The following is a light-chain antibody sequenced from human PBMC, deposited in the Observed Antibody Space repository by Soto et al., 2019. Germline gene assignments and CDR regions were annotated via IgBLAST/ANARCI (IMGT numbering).Light chain of an antibody. CDR3: QQRRNWPPLT. J-gene: IGKJ4*01. CDR1: EYVDIY. CDR2: HAS. Sequence: ETVLTQSPATLSLSPGETATLSCRASEYVDIYLAWYQQKPVQAPRLLIYHASNRATGIPARFSGSGSGTDFTLTISSLEPEDSAVYYCQQRRNWPPLTFGGGTRVEIK. V-gene: IGKV3-11*01.